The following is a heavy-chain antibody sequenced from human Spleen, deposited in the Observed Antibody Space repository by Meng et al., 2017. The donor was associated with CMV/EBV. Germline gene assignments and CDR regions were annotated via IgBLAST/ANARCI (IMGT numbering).Heavy chain of an antibody. J-gene: IGHJ3*02. Sequence: GESLKISCAASGFTFSTYWMTWVRQAPGKGLEWVSSISGSSTYIYYADSVKGRFTISRDNAKNSLYLQVNSLRAEDTAVYYCARGALKQRLMGSPFDIWGQGTMVTVSS. CDR2: ISGSSTYI. CDR1: GFTFSTYW. D-gene: IGHD6-25*01. CDR3: ARGALKQRLMGSPFDI. V-gene: IGHV3-21*01.